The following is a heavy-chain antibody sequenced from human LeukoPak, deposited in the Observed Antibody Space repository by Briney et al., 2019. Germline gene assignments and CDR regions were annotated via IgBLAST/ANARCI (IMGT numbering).Heavy chain of an antibody. D-gene: IGHD6-6*01. Sequence: ASVKVSCKVSGYTLTELSMHWVRQAPGKGLEWMGGFDPEDGETIYAPKFQGRVTMTEDTSTDTAYMELSSLRSEDTAVYYCATGAKQLVQYYYYYMDVWGKGTTVTVSS. CDR1: GYTLTELS. CDR2: FDPEDGET. J-gene: IGHJ6*03. V-gene: IGHV1-24*01. CDR3: ATGAKQLVQYYYYYMDV.